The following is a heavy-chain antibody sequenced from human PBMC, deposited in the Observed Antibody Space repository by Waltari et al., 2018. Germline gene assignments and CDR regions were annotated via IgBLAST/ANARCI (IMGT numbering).Heavy chain of an antibody. CDR1: GGSISSYY. CDR2: IYYSGST. Sequence: QVQLQESGPGLVKPSETLSLTCTVSGGSISSYYWSWLRQPPGKGLEWIGYIYYSGSTNYNPSLKSRVTISVDTSKNQFSLKLSSVTAADTAVYYCAREDSGSYYAVFDIWGQGTMVTVSS. D-gene: IGHD1-26*01. CDR3: AREDSGSYYAVFDI. J-gene: IGHJ3*02. V-gene: IGHV4-59*01.